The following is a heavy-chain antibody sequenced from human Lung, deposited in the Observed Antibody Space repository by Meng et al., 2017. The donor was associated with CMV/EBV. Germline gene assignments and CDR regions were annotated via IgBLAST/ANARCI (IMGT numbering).Heavy chain of an antibody. Sequence: SXRLXXAASGFIFGDYAMHWVRQAPGKGLEWVSGISWNSGSIGYADSVKGRFTISRDNAKNSLYLQMNSLRAEDTALYYCAKDRGATNRYGMDVWVQGTXVTVAS. CDR2: ISWNSGSI. D-gene: IGHD1-26*01. J-gene: IGHJ6*02. CDR1: GFIFGDYA. CDR3: AKDRGATNRYGMDV. V-gene: IGHV3-9*01.